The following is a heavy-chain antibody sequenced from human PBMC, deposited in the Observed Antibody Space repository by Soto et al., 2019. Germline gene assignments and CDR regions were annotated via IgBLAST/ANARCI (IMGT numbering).Heavy chain of an antibody. J-gene: IGHJ5*02. CDR1: GFTFSSYA. D-gene: IGHD3-22*01. CDR2: ISSNGGST. Sequence: GGSLRLSCSASGFTFSSYAMHWVRQAPGKGLEYVSAISSNGGSTYYADSVKGRFTISRDNSKNTLYPQMSSLRAEDTAVYYCVKEGYYYDSSGYYYGWFDPWGQGTLVTVSS. CDR3: VKEGYYYDSSGYYYGWFDP. V-gene: IGHV3-64D*06.